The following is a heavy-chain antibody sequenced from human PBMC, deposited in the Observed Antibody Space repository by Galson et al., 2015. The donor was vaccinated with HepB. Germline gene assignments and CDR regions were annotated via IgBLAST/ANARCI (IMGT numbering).Heavy chain of an antibody. CDR1: GFTFRIEA. V-gene: IGHV3-30*04. Sequence: SLRLSCAASGFTFRIEAMNWVRQAPDKGLEFVAATSYDEKTKYYADSVRGRFTISRDNSKNTLYLQMSSLRLEDTALYYCARDWWLGLWGQGTTVTVSS. J-gene: IGHJ6*02. CDR3: ARDWWLGL. CDR2: TSYDEKTK. D-gene: IGHD6-19*01.